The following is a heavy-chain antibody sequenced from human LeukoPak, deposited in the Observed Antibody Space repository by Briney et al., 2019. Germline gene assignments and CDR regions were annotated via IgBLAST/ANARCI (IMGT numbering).Heavy chain of an antibody. J-gene: IGHJ4*02. V-gene: IGHV3-48*01. Sequence: GGSLRLSCAASGFTFSSYSMNWVRQAPGKGLEWVSYISSSSSTIYYADSVKGRFTISRDNAKNSLYLQMNSLRAEDTAVYYCARDPGYRQWEPDALEYWGQGTLVTVSS. D-gene: IGHD1-26*01. CDR2: ISSSSSTI. CDR3: ARDPGYRQWEPDALEY. CDR1: GFTFSSYS.